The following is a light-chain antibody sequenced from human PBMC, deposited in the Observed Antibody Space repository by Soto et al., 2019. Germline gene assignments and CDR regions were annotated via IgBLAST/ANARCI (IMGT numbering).Light chain of an antibody. CDR1: SSDVGGYNY. CDR3: SSYTSSSTLCV. Sequence: QSVRAQPGAVSGSPVESITSCCTGTSSDVGGYNYVSWYQQHPGKAPKLMIYDVSNRPSGVSNRFSGSKSGNTASLTISGLQAEDEAEYYCSSYTSSSTLCVFGTGTKVPVL. J-gene: IGLJ1*01. V-gene: IGLV2-14*01. CDR2: DVS.